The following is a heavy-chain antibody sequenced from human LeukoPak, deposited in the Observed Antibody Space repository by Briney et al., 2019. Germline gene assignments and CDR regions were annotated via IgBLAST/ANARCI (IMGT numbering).Heavy chain of an antibody. CDR1: GFTFSNAW. D-gene: IGHD3-22*01. J-gene: IGHJ1*01. V-gene: IGHV3-23*01. CDR3: AKDFAPLTYYYDSSGYSFFQH. CDR2: ISGSGGST. Sequence: PGGSLRLSCAASGFTFSNAWMSWVRQAPGKGLEWVSAISGSGGSTYYADSVKGRFTISRDNSKNTLYLQMNSLRAEDTAVYYCAKDFAPLTYYYDSSGYSFFQHWGQGTLVTVSS.